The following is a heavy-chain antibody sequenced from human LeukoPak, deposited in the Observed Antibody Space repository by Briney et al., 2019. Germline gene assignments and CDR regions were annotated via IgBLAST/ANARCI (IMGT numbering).Heavy chain of an antibody. V-gene: IGHV4-59*08. Sequence: SETLSLTCTVSGGSISSYYWSWIRQPPGKGLEWIGYIYYSGSTNYNPSLKSRVTISVDTSKNQFSLKLSSVTAADTAVYYCARQSRTTYYYDSSGYGSSQGCFDYWGQGTLVTVSS. D-gene: IGHD3-22*01. CDR2: IYYSGST. CDR1: GGSISSYY. CDR3: ARQSRTTYYYDSSGYGSSQGCFDY. J-gene: IGHJ4*02.